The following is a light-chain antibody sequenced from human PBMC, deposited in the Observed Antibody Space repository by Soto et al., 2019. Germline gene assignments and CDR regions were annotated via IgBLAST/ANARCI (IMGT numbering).Light chain of an antibody. V-gene: IGKV1-5*01. CDR1: QSISSW. CDR3: QQYNSFWA. Sequence: DIQMTQSPSTLSASVGDRVTITCRASQSISSWLAWYQQKPGKAPKLLIYDASSLESGVPSRFSGSGSGTEFTLTISSLQPDDFGNYYCQQYNSFWAFGHGTKVEIK. J-gene: IGKJ1*01. CDR2: DAS.